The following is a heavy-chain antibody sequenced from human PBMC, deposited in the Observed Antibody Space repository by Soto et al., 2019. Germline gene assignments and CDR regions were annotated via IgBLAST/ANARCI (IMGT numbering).Heavy chain of an antibody. J-gene: IGHJ6*02. D-gene: IGHD2-15*01. V-gene: IGHV5-10-1*01. CDR3: ALNIDGGFYGMDV. Sequence: GLSLKISCKGSGYSFTSYWISLVRQMPGKGLEWMGRIDPSDSYTNYSPSFQGHVTISADKSISTAYLQWSSLKASDTAMYYCALNIDGGFYGMDVWGQGTTVTVSS. CDR2: IDPSDSYT. CDR1: GYSFTSYW.